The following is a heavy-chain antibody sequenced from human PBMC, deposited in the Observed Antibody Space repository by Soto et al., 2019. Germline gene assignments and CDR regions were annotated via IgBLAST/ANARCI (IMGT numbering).Heavy chain of an antibody. CDR3: AILPRLETGFRWDAGNSQDNWFDP. CDR1: GGTFSSYA. V-gene: IGHV1-69*06. Sequence: SVKVSCRASGGTFSSYAISWVRQAPGQGLEWMGGIIPIFGTANYAQKFQGRVTITADKSTSTAYMELSSLRSEDTAVYYCAILPRLETGFRWDAGNSQDNWFDPWGQRTLVTVCS. D-gene: IGHD6-13*01. J-gene: IGHJ5*02. CDR2: IIPIFGTA.